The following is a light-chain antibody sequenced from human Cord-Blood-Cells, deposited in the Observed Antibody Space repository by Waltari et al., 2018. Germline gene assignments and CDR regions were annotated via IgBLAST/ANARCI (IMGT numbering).Light chain of an antibody. CDR1: KLGDKY. V-gene: IGLV3-1*01. J-gene: IGLJ2*01. Sequence: SYELTQPPSVSVSPGQTASITCSGDKLGDKYACWYQQKPGQSPVPVIYQDSKRPSGNPERFSGSNPGNTATLTISGTQAMDEADYYCQAWDSSTVVFGGGTKLTVL. CDR3: QAWDSSTVV. CDR2: QDS.